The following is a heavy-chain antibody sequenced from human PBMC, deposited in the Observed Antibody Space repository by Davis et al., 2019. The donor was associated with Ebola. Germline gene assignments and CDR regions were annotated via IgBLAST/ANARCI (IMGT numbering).Heavy chain of an antibody. V-gene: IGHV4-39*01. Sequence: SETLSLTCTVSGGSISSSSYYWGWIRQPPGKGLEWIGSIYYSGSTYYNPSLKSRVTISVDTSKNQFSLKLSSVTAADTAVYYCARLCIAAVGVDYYYYGMDVWGKGTTVTVSS. CDR1: GGSISSSSYY. J-gene: IGHJ6*04. CDR2: IYYSGST. CDR3: ARLCIAAVGVDYYYYGMDV. D-gene: IGHD6-13*01.